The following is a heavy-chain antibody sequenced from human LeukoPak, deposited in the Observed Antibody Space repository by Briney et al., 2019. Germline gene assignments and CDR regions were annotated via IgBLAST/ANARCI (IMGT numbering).Heavy chain of an antibody. Sequence: GESLKISCKGSGYSFTSYGIGWVRQMPGKGLEWIGIIYPGDSDTRYSPSFQGQVTISADKSISTAYLQWSSLKASDTAMYYCARHVAYDFWSGYGDYWGQGTLVTVSS. CDR2: IYPGDSDT. J-gene: IGHJ4*02. CDR1: GYSFTSYG. D-gene: IGHD3-3*01. V-gene: IGHV5-51*01. CDR3: ARHVAYDFWSGYGDY.